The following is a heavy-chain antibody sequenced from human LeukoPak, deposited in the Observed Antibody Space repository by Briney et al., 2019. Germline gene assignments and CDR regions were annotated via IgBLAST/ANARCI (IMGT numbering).Heavy chain of an antibody. D-gene: IGHD4-17*01. CDR3: ARESLDSPDLTVTSDY. CDR2: IIPIFGTA. CDR1: GGTFSSYA. Sequence: GASVKVSCKASGGTFSSYAISWVRQAPGQGLEWMGGIIPIFGTANYAQKFQGRVTITADESTSTAYMELSSLRSEDTAVYYCARESLDSPDLTVTSDYWGKGTLVTVSS. J-gene: IGHJ4*02. V-gene: IGHV1-69*01.